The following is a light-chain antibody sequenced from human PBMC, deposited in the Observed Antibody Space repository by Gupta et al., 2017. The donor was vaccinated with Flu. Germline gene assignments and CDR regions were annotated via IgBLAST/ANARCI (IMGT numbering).Light chain of an antibody. CDR2: EDS. V-gene: IGLV2-23*01. CDR3: CSFAGSSTWV. Sequence: QSALTQPASVSGSPGQSITITCTGTSSDVGSYNLVSWYQQHPGKAPKLLIYEDSKRPSGISNHFSGSKSDNTASLTISGLQTEDEADYYCCSFAGSSTWVFGGGTKLTVL. CDR1: SSDVGSYNL. J-gene: IGLJ3*02.